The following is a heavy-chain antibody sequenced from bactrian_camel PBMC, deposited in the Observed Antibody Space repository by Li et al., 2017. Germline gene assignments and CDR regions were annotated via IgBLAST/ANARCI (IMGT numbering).Heavy chain of an antibody. CDR1: GFQFSTYW. V-gene: IGHV3S1*01. D-gene: IGHD6*01. CDR3: AKDRTVVAGTNVWAYNY. J-gene: IGHJ4*01. Sequence: HVQLVESGGESVQAGGSLRLSCAASGFQFSTYWMFWVRQGPGKGLEWVADINRAGDISYYADSVKDRFSVSRDNDKNIVYLQMNSLKSEDTAMYYCAKDRTVVAGTNVWAYNYWGQGTQVTVS. CDR2: INRAGDIS.